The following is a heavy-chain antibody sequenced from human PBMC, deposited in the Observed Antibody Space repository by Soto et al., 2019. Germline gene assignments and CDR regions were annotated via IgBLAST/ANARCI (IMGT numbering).Heavy chain of an antibody. CDR2: IYSGGST. Sequence: PGGSLRLSCAASGFTVSSNYMSWVRQAPGKGLEWVSVIYSGGSTYYADSVKGRFTISRHNSKNTLYLQMNSLRAEDTAVYYCARKMGHRLHRPPDFDYWGQGTQVTVSS. CDR1: GFTVSSNY. D-gene: IGHD2-8*01. CDR3: ARKMGHRLHRPPDFDY. J-gene: IGHJ4*02. V-gene: IGHV3-53*04.